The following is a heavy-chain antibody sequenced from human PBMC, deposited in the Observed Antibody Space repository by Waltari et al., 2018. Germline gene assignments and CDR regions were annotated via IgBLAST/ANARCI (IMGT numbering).Heavy chain of an antibody. Sequence: STNYNPSLKSRVTISVDTSKNQFSLKLSSVTAAETAVYYCARGADRGYYDFWSGYFYYMDVWGKGTTVTVSS. D-gene: IGHD3-3*01. CDR2: ST. CDR3: ARGADRGYYDFWSGYFYYMDV. J-gene: IGHJ6*03. V-gene: IGHV4-59*09.